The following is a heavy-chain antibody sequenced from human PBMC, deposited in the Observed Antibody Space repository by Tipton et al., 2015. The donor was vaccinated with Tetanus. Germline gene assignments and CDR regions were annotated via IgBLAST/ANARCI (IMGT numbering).Heavy chain of an antibody. D-gene: IGHD6-25*01. CDR3: VRDRAAAGGSDY. CDR2: IIPASGAT. CDR1: GGTYTTHG. J-gene: IGHJ4*02. Sequence: QSGAEVKRPGSSVKVSCKASGGTYTTHGITWVRQAPGQGLEWMGGIIPASGATNYAHKFQGRVTMTADASTTTVHMELSNLRSDDTAVYYCVRDRAAAGGSDYWGQGTLVTVSS. V-gene: IGHV1-69*01.